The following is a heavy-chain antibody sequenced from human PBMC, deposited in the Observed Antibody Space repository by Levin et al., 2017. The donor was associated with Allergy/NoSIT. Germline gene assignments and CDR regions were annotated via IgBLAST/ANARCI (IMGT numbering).Heavy chain of an antibody. V-gene: IGHV3-7*04. D-gene: IGHD6-13*01. CDR3: ARAPYSSRWYNWFDP. Sequence: GGSLRLSCAASGFTFSNYWMTWVRQAPGKGLEWVANIKQDGSEKYYVDSVKGRFTISRDNAKNSLYLQMNSLRAEDTAVYYCARAPYSSRWYNWFDPWGQGTLVTVSS. CDR1: GFTFSNYW. CDR2: IKQDGSEK. J-gene: IGHJ5*02.